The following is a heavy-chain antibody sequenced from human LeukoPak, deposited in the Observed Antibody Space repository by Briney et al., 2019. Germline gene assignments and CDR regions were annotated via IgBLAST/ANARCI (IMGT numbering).Heavy chain of an antibody. CDR2: IYHSGRT. D-gene: IGHD3-10*01. CDR1: DYSISRGYY. CDR3: ASDEEISWFFY. Sequence: PSETPSLTCSVSDYSISRGYYWNWIRQPPGKELEWIGSIYHSGRTYYNPSLKSRVTISVDTSKNQFSLKLTSVTAADTAVYYCASDEEISWFFYWGQGKLVTVSS. V-gene: IGHV4-38-2*02. J-gene: IGHJ4*02.